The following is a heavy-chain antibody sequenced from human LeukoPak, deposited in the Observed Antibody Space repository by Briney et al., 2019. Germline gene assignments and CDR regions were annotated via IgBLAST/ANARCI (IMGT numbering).Heavy chain of an antibody. CDR2: ISGDGGST. CDR1: GFTFDDYA. D-gene: IGHD2-15*01. J-gene: IGHJ3*02. CDR3: AKESLGYCSGGSCYGAFDI. Sequence: PGGSLRLSCAASGFTFDDYAMHWVRQAPGKGLEWVSLISGDGGSTYYADSVKGRFTLSRDNSKNSLYLQMNSLRTEDTALYYCAKESLGYCSGGSCYGAFDIWGQGTMVTVSS. V-gene: IGHV3-43*02.